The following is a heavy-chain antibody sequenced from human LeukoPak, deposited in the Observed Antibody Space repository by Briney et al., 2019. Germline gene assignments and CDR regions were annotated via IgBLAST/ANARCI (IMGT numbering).Heavy chain of an antibody. CDR1: GFTFSSYS. D-gene: IGHD2-2*02. V-gene: IGHV3-21*01. CDR3: ARDPHTYYFDY. Sequence: GGSLRLSCAASGFTFSSYSMNWVRQAPGKGLEWVSSISSSSSYIYYADSVKGRFTISRDNAKNSLSLQMNSLRAEDTAVYYCARDPHTYYFDYWGQGTLVTVSS. CDR2: ISSSSSYI. J-gene: IGHJ4*02.